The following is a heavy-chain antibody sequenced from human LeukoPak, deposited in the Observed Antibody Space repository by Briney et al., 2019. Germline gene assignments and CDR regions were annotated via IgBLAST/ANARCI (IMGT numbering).Heavy chain of an antibody. CDR3: ARDINQYSSSWYFSLYYGMDV. Sequence: ASVKVSCKASGYTFTSYAMNWVRQAPGQGLEWMGWINTNTGNPTYAQGFTGRFVFSLDTSVSTAYLQISSLKAEDTAVYYCARDINQYSSSWYFSLYYGMDVWGQGTTVTVSS. V-gene: IGHV7-4-1*02. D-gene: IGHD6-13*01. CDR1: GYTFTSYA. CDR2: INTNTGNP. J-gene: IGHJ6*02.